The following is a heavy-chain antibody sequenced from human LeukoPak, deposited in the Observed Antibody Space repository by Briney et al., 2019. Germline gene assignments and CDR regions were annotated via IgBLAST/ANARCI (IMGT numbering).Heavy chain of an antibody. CDR1: GFTFNTYA. J-gene: IGHJ4*02. CDR3: ARAQRAYGDYHSFDY. V-gene: IGHV3-30-3*01. D-gene: IGHD4-17*01. CDR2: ISYDGSDK. Sequence: GRSLRLSCAASGFTFNTYAMHWVRQAPGQGLEWVAAISYDGSDKYYVDSVKGRFTISRDNSKDTLYLQMNSLRAEDTAVYYCARAQRAYGDYHSFDYWGQGALVTVSS.